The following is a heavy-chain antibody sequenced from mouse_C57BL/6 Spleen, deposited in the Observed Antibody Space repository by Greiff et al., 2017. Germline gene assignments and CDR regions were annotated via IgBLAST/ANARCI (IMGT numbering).Heavy chain of an antibody. J-gene: IGHJ3*01. Sequence: QVQLQQPGAELVKPGPSVKLSCKASGSTFTTTWLPWLRQSPGRGLEWIGRFDPNSGGTKYNEKFKGKATLTVDKPSSTAYMQLSSLTSEDSAVYYCATDIASYDYDSWFAYWGQGTLVTVSA. CDR1: GSTFTTTW. CDR2: FDPNSGGT. CDR3: ATDIASYDYDSWFAY. V-gene: IGHV1-72*01. D-gene: IGHD2-4*01.